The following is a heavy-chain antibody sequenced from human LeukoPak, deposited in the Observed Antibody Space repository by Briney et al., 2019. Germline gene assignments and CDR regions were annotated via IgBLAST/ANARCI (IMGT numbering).Heavy chain of an antibody. Sequence: ASVKVSRKASGYIFDIYAMIWVRQAPGQGPEWMGVISPSGGSTTYAQKFQGRVTLTRDMSTSTDYLELSSLRSEDTAVYYCARDNSVRDEAWWFNPWGQGTLVTVSS. J-gene: IGHJ5*02. D-gene: IGHD5-24*01. CDR3: ARDNSVRDEAWWFNP. V-gene: IGHV1-46*02. CDR2: ISPSGGST. CDR1: GYIFDIYA.